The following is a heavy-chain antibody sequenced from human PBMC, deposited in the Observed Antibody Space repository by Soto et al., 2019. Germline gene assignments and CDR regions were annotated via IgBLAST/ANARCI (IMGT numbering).Heavy chain of an antibody. CDR3: ARDHNFGFILYAMDV. D-gene: IGHD2-15*01. V-gene: IGHV1-46*01. CDR1: GYSFTSYW. Sequence: PGESLKISCKGSGYSFTSYWISWVRQAPGQGLEWMGIINPSSGRTSYAQNFQGRVTMTSDTSTSIVYMEMSSLKSEDTAVYYCARDHNFGFILYAMDVWGQGTTVTVSS. J-gene: IGHJ6*02. CDR2: INPSSGRT.